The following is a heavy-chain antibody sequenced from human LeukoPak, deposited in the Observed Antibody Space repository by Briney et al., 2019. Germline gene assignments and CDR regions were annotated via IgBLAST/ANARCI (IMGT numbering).Heavy chain of an antibody. V-gene: IGHV4-59*01. CDR2: IYYSGST. CDR1: GGSISSYY. D-gene: IGHD2-8*01. Sequence: SETLSLTCTVSGGSISSYYWSWIRQPPGKGLEWIGYIYYSGSTNYNPSLKSRVTISVDTSKNQFSLKLSSVTAADTAVYYCARVVNGYYYYYMDVWGKGTTVTVSS. J-gene: IGHJ6*03. CDR3: ARVVNGYYYYYMDV.